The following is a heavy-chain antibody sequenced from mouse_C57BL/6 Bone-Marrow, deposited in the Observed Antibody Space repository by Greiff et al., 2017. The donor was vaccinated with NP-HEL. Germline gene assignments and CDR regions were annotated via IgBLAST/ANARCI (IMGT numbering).Heavy chain of an antibody. CDR1: GFSLTSYG. CDR2: IWSGGST. V-gene: IGHV2-2*01. Sequence: QVQLKESGPGLVQPSQSLSITCTVSGFSLTSYGVHWVRQSPGKGLEWLGGIWSGGSTDYNAAFISRLSISKDNSKSQVFFKMHSLQADDTAIYYCGRNSRRWLLLFTYWGQGTLVTVSA. J-gene: IGHJ3*01. D-gene: IGHD2-3*01. CDR3: GRNSRRWLLLFTY.